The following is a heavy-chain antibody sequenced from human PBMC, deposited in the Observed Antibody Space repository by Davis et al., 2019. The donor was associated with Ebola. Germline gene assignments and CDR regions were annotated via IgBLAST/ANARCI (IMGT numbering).Heavy chain of an antibody. CDR3: ARDRGSSWGIDY. D-gene: IGHD6-13*01. Sequence: KIQGRVTITADESTSTAYMELSSLRSEDTAVYYCARDRGSSWGIDYWGQGTLVTVSS. J-gene: IGHJ4*02. V-gene: IGHV1-69*01.